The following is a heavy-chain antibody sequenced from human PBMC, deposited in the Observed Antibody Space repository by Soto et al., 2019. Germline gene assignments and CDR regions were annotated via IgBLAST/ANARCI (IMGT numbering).Heavy chain of an antibody. D-gene: IGHD3-22*01. J-gene: IGHJ4*02. Sequence: EVQLVESGGGLVKPAESLRLSCVGSGFIFSNAWINWVRQAPGKGLEWVGRIKSKVDGGTTDYAAPVKGRFTISRDDSKNRVYLQMNFLKTEDTAVYHCTTDHPYQYDGSCYDHWGQGRLVTVSS. V-gene: IGHV3-15*07. CDR2: IKSKVDGGTT. CDR1: GFIFSNAW. CDR3: TTDHPYQYDGSCYDH.